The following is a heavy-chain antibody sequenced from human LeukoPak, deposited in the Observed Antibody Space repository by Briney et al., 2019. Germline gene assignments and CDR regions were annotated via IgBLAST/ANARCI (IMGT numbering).Heavy chain of an antibody. CDR1: GLTFSSYE. J-gene: IGHJ4*02. Sequence: PGGSLRLPCAASGLTFSSYEMNWVRQAPGKGVEWVSYISRSGSTIHYAHSVKGRFTIPRDNAKNSLYLQMNSLRAEDTAVYYCARPLDYWGQGTLVTVSS. CDR2: ISRSGSTI. V-gene: IGHV3-48*03. CDR3: ARPLDY.